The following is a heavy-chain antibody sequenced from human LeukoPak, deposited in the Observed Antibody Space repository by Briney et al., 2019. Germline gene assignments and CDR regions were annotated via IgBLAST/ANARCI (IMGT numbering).Heavy chain of an antibody. V-gene: IGHV1-8*01. D-gene: IGHD6-13*01. Sequence: ASVKVSCKASGYTFTSYDINWVRQATGQGLEWMGWMNPNSGNTGYAQKFQGRVTMTRNTSISTAYMELSSLRSEDTAVYYCATDLPPQQLVNAWGYWGQGTLVTVSS. CDR1: GYTFTSYD. CDR3: ATDLPPQQLVNAWGY. CDR2: MNPNSGNT. J-gene: IGHJ4*02.